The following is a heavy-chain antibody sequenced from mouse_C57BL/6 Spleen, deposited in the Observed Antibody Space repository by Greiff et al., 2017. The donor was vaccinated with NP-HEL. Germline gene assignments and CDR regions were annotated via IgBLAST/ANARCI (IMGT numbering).Heavy chain of an antibody. CDR2: IDPSDSYT. V-gene: IGHV1-69*01. J-gene: IGHJ1*03. CDR1: GYTFTSYW. D-gene: IGHD1-1*01. Sequence: QVQLQQPGAELVMPGASVKLSCKASGYTFTSYWMHWVKQRPGQGLEWIGEIDPSDSYTNYNQKFKGKSTLTVDKSSSTAYMQLSILTSEDSAVYYCAITTVVARCFDVWGTGTTVTVSS. CDR3: AITTVVARCFDV.